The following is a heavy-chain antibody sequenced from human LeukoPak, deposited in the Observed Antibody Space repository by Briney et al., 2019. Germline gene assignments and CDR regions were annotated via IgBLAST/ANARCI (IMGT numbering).Heavy chain of an antibody. CDR2: IKQDGSEK. J-gene: IGHJ5*02. CDR1: GFTFSSYW. Sequence: GGSLRLSCAASGFTFSSYWMSWVRQAPGKGLEWVANIKQDGSEKYYVDSVKGRFTISRDNAKNSLYLQMNSLRAEDTALYYCAKEYSSSSRYIFDPWDQGTLVTVSS. V-gene: IGHV3-7*03. D-gene: IGHD6-6*01. CDR3: AKEYSSSSRYIFDP.